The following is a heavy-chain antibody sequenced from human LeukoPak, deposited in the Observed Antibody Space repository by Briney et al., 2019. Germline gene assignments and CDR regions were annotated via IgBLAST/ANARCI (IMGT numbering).Heavy chain of an antibody. Sequence: SQTLSLTCTVSGGSISNAAYYWSWIRQHPGKGLEWIGYIYYSGSTYYNPSLKSRVIISVDTSKNQFSLEVSSVTAADMAVYYCARVEAATTNPRFDYWGQGTLATVSS. J-gene: IGHJ4*02. V-gene: IGHV4-31*03. CDR3: ARVEAATTNPRFDY. CDR2: IYYSGST. D-gene: IGHD5-24*01. CDR1: GGSISNAAYY.